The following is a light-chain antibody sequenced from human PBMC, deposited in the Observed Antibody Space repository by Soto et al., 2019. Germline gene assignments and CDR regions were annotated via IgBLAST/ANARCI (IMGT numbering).Light chain of an antibody. Sequence: EIVLTQSPGTMSLSPGERVTLSCRASQTVTRSYLAWYQQKPGQAPRLLIYGASIRATGIPDRFSGSGSGTDFPLTISRLEPEDFAVYYCQQYGTSPRTFGQGTKVAIK. CDR2: GAS. V-gene: IGKV3-20*01. CDR3: QQYGTSPRT. J-gene: IGKJ1*01. CDR1: QTVTRSY.